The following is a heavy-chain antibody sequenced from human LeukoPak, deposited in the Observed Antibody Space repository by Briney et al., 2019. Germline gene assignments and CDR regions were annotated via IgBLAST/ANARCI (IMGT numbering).Heavy chain of an antibody. D-gene: IGHD6-19*01. J-gene: IGHJ4*02. CDR3: ANSMALAGVFDY. CDR1: GGSISGYY. CDR2: IYYSGST. Sequence: YPSETLSLTCTVSGGSISGYYWSWIRQPPGKGLEWIGYIYYSGSTNYNPSLKSRVTISVDTSKNQFSLKLSSVTAADTAVYYCANSMALAGVFDYWGQGTLVTVSS. V-gene: IGHV4-59*01.